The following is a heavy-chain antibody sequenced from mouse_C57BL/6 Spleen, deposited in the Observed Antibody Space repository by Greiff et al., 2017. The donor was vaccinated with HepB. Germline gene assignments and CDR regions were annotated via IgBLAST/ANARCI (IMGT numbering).Heavy chain of an antibody. CDR2: IYPGDGDT. V-gene: IGHV1-82*01. CDR3: ARVPYGNYAYYFDY. J-gene: IGHJ2*01. Sequence: QVQLKQSGPELVKPGASVKISCKASGYAFSSSWMNWVKQRPGKGLEWIGRIYPGDGDTNYNGKFKGKATLTADKSSSTAYMQLSSLTSEDSAVYFCARVPYGNYAYYFDYWGQGTTLTVSS. CDR1: GYAFSSSW. D-gene: IGHD2-1*01.